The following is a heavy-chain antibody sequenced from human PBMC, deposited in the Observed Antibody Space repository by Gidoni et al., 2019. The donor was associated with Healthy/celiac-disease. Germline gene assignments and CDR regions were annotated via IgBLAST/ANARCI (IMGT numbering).Heavy chain of an antibody. D-gene: IGHD4-17*01. CDR3: ARGLRWRNWFDP. CDR2: INHSGST. J-gene: IGHJ5*02. Sequence: GLEWIGEINHSGSTNYNPSLKSRVTISVDTSKNQFSLKLSSVTAADTAVYYCARGLRWRNWFDPWGQGTLVTVSS. V-gene: IGHV4-34*01.